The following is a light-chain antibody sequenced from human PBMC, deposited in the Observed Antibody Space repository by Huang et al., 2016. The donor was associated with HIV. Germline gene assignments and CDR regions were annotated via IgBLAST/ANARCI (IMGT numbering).Light chain of an antibody. CDR2: GAS. J-gene: IGKJ1*01. Sequence: IVMTQSSVTLSVSPGERAALSCRAGQSIKSNLAWYQQKPGQAPRLLIYGASTRATGVPARFSGSGSGTEFTLTSNNLQSDDFAVYYCQQYDYWPPVTFGQGTKV. CDR1: QSIKSN. V-gene: IGKV3-15*01. CDR3: QQYDYWPPVT.